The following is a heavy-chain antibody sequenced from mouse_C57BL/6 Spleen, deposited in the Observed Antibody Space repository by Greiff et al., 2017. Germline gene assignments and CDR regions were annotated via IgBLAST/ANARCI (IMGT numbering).Heavy chain of an antibody. CDR2: ISSGSSTI. CDR1: GFTFSDYG. D-gene: IGHD2-1*01. J-gene: IGHJ1*03. V-gene: IGHV5-17*01. CDR3: ARGVYYGNLWYFEV. Sequence: EVMLVESGGGLVKPGGSLKLSCAASGFTFSDYGMHWVRQAPEKGLEWVAYISSGSSTIYYADTVKGRFTISRDNAKNTLFLQMTSLRSEDTAMYYCARGVYYGNLWYFEVWGTGTTVTVSS.